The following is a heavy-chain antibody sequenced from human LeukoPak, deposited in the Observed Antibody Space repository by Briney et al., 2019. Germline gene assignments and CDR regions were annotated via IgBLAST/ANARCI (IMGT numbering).Heavy chain of an antibody. Sequence: ASVKVSCKASGYTFTSYDINWVRQATGQGLEWMGWMNPNSGNTGYAQKFQGRVTITRNTSIGTAYMELSSLRSEDTAVYYCARAVPDDAFDIWGQGTMVTVSS. V-gene: IGHV1-8*03. D-gene: IGHD2-2*01. CDR3: ARAVPDDAFDI. CDR1: GYTFTSYD. J-gene: IGHJ3*02. CDR2: MNPNSGNT.